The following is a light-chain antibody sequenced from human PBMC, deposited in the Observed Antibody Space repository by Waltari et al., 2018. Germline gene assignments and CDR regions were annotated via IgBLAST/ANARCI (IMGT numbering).Light chain of an antibody. CDR2: LGS. CDR3: IQALQTPYT. CDR1: QSLLHSNGYNY. Sequence: IVMTQSPLSLPVTPGEPASISCRSSQSLLHSNGYNYLDWYLQKPGQSPQLLIYLGSNRASGVPDRFSGSGSCTDFTLKISRVEAEDVGVYYCIQALQTPYTLGQGTKLEIK. V-gene: IGKV2-28*01. J-gene: IGKJ2*01.